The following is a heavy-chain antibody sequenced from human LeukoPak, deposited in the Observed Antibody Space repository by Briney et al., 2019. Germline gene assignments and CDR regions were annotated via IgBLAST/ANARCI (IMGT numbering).Heavy chain of an antibody. CDR3: AKDPDSRIQGYFDY. Sequence: GGSVRLSCAASGFTFSSYAMRWVRRAPGKGLEWVSAIICGDRTPYYADSVKGRFTICRDNSVNTLYLQMNSLRADDTAVYYCAKDPDSRIQGYFDYWGQGNLGTVSS. V-gene: IGHV3-23*01. CDR2: IICGDRTP. D-gene: IGHD3-22*01. CDR1: GFTFSSYA. J-gene: IGHJ4*02.